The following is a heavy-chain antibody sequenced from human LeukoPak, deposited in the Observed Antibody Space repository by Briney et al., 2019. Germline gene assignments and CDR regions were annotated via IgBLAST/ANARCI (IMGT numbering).Heavy chain of an antibody. CDR3: AKTFSGSWILDY. CDR2: ISSDGSNK. D-gene: IGHD6-13*01. CDR1: GFTFSSYG. J-gene: IGHJ4*02. V-gene: IGHV3-30*18. Sequence: GGSLRLSCAASGFTFSSYGMHWVRQAPGKGLEWVAVISSDGSNKYYADSVKGRFTISRDTSTNTVYLQMNSLSAEDTAVYYCAKTFSGSWILDYWGQGTLVTVSS.